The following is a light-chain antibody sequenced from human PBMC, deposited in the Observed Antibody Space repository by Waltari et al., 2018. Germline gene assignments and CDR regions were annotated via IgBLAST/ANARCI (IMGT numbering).Light chain of an antibody. CDR3: ETWDNTHE. CDR1: RAHSAYI. J-gene: IGLJ3*02. V-gene: IGLV4-60*03. Sequence: PVLTQSSSASASLGSSVKLTCTLSRAHSAYIIAWHQQQPGKAPRFLMQLEGSGTYTKGSGVPDRFSGSSSGADRYLTISNLQSEDEADYYCETWDNTHEFGGGTKLTVL. CDR2: LEGSGTY.